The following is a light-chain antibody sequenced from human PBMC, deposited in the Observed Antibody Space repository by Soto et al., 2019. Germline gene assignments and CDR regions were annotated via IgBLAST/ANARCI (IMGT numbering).Light chain of an antibody. CDR1: NNDVGGHMY. CDR2: ETD. V-gene: IGLV2-14*01. Sequence: QSVLTQPASVSGSPGQSIPISCTGTNNDVGGHMYVSWYQHQAGEVPKLIIYETDARPSGVSHRFSGSKSGNTASLTISGLQAEDEATYYCSAYRRGIIVFGGGTKLTVL. CDR3: SAYRRGIIV. J-gene: IGLJ2*01.